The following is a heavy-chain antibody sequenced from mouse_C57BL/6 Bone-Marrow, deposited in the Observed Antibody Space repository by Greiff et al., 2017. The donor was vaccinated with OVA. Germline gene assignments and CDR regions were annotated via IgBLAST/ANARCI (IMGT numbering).Heavy chain of an antibody. CDR1: GYTFTSYW. CDR2: IDPSDSYT. J-gene: IGHJ4*01. D-gene: IGHD2-3*01. CDR3: ARWLLQAMDY. V-gene: IGHV1-50*01. Sequence: VQLQQPGAELVKPGASVKLSCKASGYTFTSYWMQWVKQRPGQGLEWIGEIDPSDSYTNYNQKFKGKATLTVDTSSSTAYMQLSSLTSEDSAVYYYARWLLQAMDYWGQGTSVTVSS.